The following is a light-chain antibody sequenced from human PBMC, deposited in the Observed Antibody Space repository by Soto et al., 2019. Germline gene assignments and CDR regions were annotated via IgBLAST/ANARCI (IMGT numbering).Light chain of an antibody. J-gene: IGKJ4*01. Sequence: EIVMTQSPATLSVSPGERATLSCRASHRVSSYLAWYQQRPGQAPRLLIYGASTRATGIPARFSGSASGTEFTLTISSLQSEDFAIYYCQQYNNWPLPFGGGTKVEIK. CDR2: GAS. CDR1: HRVSSY. V-gene: IGKV3-15*01. CDR3: QQYNNWPLP.